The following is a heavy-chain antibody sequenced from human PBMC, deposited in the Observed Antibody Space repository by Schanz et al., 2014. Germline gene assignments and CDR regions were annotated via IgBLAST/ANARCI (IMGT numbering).Heavy chain of an antibody. J-gene: IGHJ6*02. Sequence: EVQLLESGGGLVQPGGSLRLSCAASGITFSGYSMTWVRQAPGKGLEWVSVISGSGVTIYYADSVKGRFTISRDNSKNTLYLQMNSLRSDDAAVYYCARAQGVIRLYSGVDVWGQGTTVTVSS. CDR1: GITFSGYS. CDR3: ARAQGVIRLYSGVDV. CDR2: ISGSGVTI. D-gene: IGHD3-10*01. V-gene: IGHV3-23*01.